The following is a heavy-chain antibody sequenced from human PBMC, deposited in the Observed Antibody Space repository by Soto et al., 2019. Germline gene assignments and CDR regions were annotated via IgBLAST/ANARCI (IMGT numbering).Heavy chain of an antibody. CDR3: ARGGVFSGTYHYFEY. J-gene: IGHJ4*02. CDR2: LIPMLGIP. V-gene: IGHV1-69*13. CDR1: GGTFSNYS. D-gene: IGHD1-26*01. Sequence: ASVEVSCKTSGGTFSNYSVSWVREAPGQGLEWMGGLIPMLGIPNYAQKFQGRVSLTADDSTSTAYMELTSLRSEDTAIYYCARGGVFSGTYHYFEYWGQGALVTVSS.